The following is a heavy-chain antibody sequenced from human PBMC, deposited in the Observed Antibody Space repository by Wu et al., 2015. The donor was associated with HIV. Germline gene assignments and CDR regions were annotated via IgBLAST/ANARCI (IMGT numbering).Heavy chain of an antibody. D-gene: IGHD3-10*01. CDR3: ARDGGRFGELLPPHWYFDY. V-gene: IGHV1-18*01. J-gene: IGHJ4*02. Sequence: QVQLVQSGAEVKKPGASVKVSCKAIRYTFISYGINWVRQAPGQGLEWMGWISIYKGNTKYGQNFQGRVTLTTDTSTSTAYMELRSLTSDDTAVYYCARDGGRFGELLPPHWYFDYWGQGTLVTVSS. CDR2: ISIYKGNT. CDR1: RYTFISYG.